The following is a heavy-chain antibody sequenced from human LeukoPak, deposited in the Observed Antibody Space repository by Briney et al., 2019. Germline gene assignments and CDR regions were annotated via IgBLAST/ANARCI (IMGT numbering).Heavy chain of an antibody. CDR2: IKQDGRVK. D-gene: IGHD4-23*01. J-gene: IGHJ4*02. V-gene: IGHV3-7*01. Sequence: GGSLRLSCVASGFAFPNYWMSWVRQAPEKGLEWVANIKQDGRVKQYVDSMKGRFTISRDNAKNSLYLQMNSLRAEDTAVYYCARDRDDGGFDYWGQGILVTVSS. CDR1: GFAFPNYW. CDR3: ARDRDDGGFDY.